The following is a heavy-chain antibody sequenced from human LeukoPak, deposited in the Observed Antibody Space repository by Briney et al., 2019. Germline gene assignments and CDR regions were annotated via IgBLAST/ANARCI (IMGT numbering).Heavy chain of an antibody. CDR3: ARPILRGSSWFDP. J-gene: IGHJ5*02. D-gene: IGHD3-10*01. CDR1: GFTFSSYW. Sequence: PGGSLGLSCAASGFTFSSYWMSWVRQPPGKGLEWVANIKQDGSEKYYVDSVKGRFTISRDNAQNSLYLQMNSLGAEDTAVYYCARPILRGSSWFDPWGQGTLVTVSS. CDR2: IKQDGSEK. V-gene: IGHV3-7*01.